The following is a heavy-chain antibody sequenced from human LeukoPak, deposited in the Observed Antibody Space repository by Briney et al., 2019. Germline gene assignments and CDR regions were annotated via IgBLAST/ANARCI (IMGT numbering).Heavy chain of an antibody. CDR2: IRGGGEL. CDR1: GFSFTNYA. Sequence: GGSLRLSSVPSGFSFTNYAMSWVRQAPARGPEWVSGIRGGGELFYADSVKGRFTLSRDDSKNTVYLEMNNLRVEDTAIYYCAKANWVSNADAVWWGQGTQVTVSS. V-gene: IGHV3-23*01. J-gene: IGHJ4*02. D-gene: IGHD1-1*01. CDR3: AKANWVSNADAVW.